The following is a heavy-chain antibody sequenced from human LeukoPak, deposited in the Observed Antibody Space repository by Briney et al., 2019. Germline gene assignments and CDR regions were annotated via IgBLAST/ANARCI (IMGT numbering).Heavy chain of an antibody. CDR1: VFTFSDFY. CDR2: ISSSDNTK. D-gene: IGHD3/OR15-3a*01. Sequence: GGSLRLSCTASVFTFSDFYMTWIRQAPGKGLEWVSYISSSDNTKQYADSVKGRFTISRDNAKNSLYLQMNSLRAEDTAVYYCARRTGYHDYWGQGTLVTVSS. J-gene: IGHJ4*02. V-gene: IGHV3-11*01. CDR3: ARRTGYHDY.